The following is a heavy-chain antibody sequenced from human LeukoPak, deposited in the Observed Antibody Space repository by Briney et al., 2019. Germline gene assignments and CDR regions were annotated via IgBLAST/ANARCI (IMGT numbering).Heavy chain of an antibody. D-gene: IGHD2-21*01. Sequence: GGSLRLSCAASGFSFRSFAMSWVRQAPGKGLEWVAGISDSGRGTRYADSVKGRFTISRDNSRDTLYLQVNNLRDDDSAIYYCATKYSGLSPFYYWGQGTLVTVSS. CDR2: ISDSGRGT. CDR1: GFSFRSFA. J-gene: IGHJ4*02. V-gene: IGHV3-23*01. CDR3: ATKYSGLSPFYY.